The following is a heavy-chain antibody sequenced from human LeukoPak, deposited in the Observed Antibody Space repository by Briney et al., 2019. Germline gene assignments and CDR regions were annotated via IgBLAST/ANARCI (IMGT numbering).Heavy chain of an antibody. D-gene: IGHD6-19*01. CDR3: ARDGVAVAGTLVYYYYGMDV. CDR1: GFTVSSNY. CDR2: IYSGGST. V-gene: IGHV3-66*01. J-gene: IGHJ6*02. Sequence: GGSLRLSCAASGFTVSSNYMSWVRQAPGKGLEGVSVIYSGGSTYYADSVKGRFTISRDNSKNTLYLQMNSLRAEDTAVYYCARDGVAVAGTLVYYYYGMDVWGQGTTVTVSS.